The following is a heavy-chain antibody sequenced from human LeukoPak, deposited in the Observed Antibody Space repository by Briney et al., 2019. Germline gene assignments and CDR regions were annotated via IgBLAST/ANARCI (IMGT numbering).Heavy chain of an antibody. D-gene: IGHD5-24*01. V-gene: IGHV3-21*04. CDR2: ISTSSSYI. CDR3: AKVESDGYNLDY. J-gene: IGHJ4*02. CDR1: GFTFSSYS. Sequence: PGGSLRLSCAASGFTFSSYSMNWVRQAPGKGLEWVSFISTSSSYIYYADSVKGRFTISRDNAKNSLYLQMNSLRAEDTAVYYCAKVESDGYNLDYWGRGTLVTVSS.